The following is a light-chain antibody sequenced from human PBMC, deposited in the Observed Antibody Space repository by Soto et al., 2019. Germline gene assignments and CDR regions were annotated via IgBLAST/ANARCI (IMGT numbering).Light chain of an antibody. J-gene: IGKJ1*01. Sequence: EIVMTQSPATLSVSPGERATLSCRASQSVGTYFAWYQQKPAQAPRLLIYGASTRAAGISPRFSGGGSGTDFALTISSLQSEDFAVYYCQQYDDWPPTFGHGTKLGIK. V-gene: IGKV3-15*01. CDR1: QSVGTY. CDR2: GAS. CDR3: QQYDDWPPT.